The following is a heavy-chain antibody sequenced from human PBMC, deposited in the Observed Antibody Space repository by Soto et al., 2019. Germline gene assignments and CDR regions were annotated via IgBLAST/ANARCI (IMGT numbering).Heavy chain of an antibody. Sequence: GGSLRLSCAASGFTFSSYAMSWVRQAPGKGLEWVSAISGSGGSTYYADSVKGRFTISRDNSKNTLYLQMNSLRAEDTAVYYCAKDSAEEDCSGGSCYELYFDYWGQGTLVTVSS. D-gene: IGHD2-15*01. CDR1: GFTFSSYA. CDR3: AKDSAEEDCSGGSCYELYFDY. V-gene: IGHV3-23*01. J-gene: IGHJ4*02. CDR2: ISGSGGST.